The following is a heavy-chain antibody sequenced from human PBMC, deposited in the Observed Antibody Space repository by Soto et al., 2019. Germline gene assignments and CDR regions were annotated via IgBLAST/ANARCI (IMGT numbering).Heavy chain of an antibody. V-gene: IGHV3-30*18. J-gene: IGHJ4*02. Sequence: GGSLRLSCAASGFTFSSYVMYWVRQSPGKGLEWVAGISYDGSNKYYADSVKGRFTISRDNSKNTLYLQMNSLRAEDTAVYYCTKGSYSGIYSDFDYWGQGTLVTVSS. CDR1: GFTFSSYV. CDR3: TKGSYSGIYSDFDY. CDR2: ISYDGSNK. D-gene: IGHD1-26*01.